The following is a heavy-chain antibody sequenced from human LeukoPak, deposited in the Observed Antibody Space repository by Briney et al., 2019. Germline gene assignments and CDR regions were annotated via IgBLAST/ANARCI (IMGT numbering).Heavy chain of an antibody. V-gene: IGHV4-34*01. CDR1: GGSFSSYY. D-gene: IGHD3-22*01. J-gene: IGHJ6*03. CDR3: ARARRLFGYYYYYMDV. Sequence: PSETLSLTCGVYGGSFSSYYWSWIRQAPGKGLEWIGEINDSGRTNYNPSLKSRVTISVDTSKNQFSLKLRSVTAADTAVYYCARARRLFGYYYYYMDVWGKGTTVTIPS. CDR2: INDSGRT.